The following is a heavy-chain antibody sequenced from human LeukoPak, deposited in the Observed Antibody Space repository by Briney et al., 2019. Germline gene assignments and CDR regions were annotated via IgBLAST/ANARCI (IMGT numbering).Heavy chain of an antibody. D-gene: IGHD3-10*01. Sequence: TGRSLRLSCAASGFTFSSYAMHWVRQAPGKGLEWVAVISYDGSNKYYADSVKGRFTISRDNSKNTLYLQMNSLRAEDTAVYYCSRPTGADYWGQGTLVTVSS. V-gene: IGHV3-30-3*01. CDR3: SRPTGADY. CDR1: GFTFSSYA. J-gene: IGHJ4*02. CDR2: ISYDGSNK.